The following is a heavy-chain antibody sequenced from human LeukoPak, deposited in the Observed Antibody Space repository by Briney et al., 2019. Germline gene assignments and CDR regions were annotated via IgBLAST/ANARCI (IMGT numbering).Heavy chain of an antibody. J-gene: IGHJ6*02. CDR2: TKNRAESHIT. V-gene: IGHV3-72*01. CDR3: ARDTDTAMDV. CDR1: GFAFNSQT. Sequence: GGSLRLSCAASGFAFNSQTMSWVRQAPGKGLEWIGRTKNRAESHITQYAASVNGRFTASRDDSKNSLYLQMNNLKTEDTAVYYCARDTDTAMDVWGQGTTVTVSS.